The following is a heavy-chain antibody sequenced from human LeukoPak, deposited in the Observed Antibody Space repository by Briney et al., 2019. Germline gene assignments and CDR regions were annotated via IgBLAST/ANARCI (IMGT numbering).Heavy chain of an antibody. Sequence: PGGSLRLSCAASGFTFSSYAMSWVRQAPGKGLEWVSGISGSGGSTYYADSVKGRFTISRDNSKNTLYLQMNSLRAEDTAVYYCAKAPSSSWFYYDYWGQGTKVTVSS. J-gene: IGHJ4*02. V-gene: IGHV3-23*01. CDR2: ISGSGGST. D-gene: IGHD6-13*01. CDR1: GFTFSSYA. CDR3: AKAPSSSWFYYDY.